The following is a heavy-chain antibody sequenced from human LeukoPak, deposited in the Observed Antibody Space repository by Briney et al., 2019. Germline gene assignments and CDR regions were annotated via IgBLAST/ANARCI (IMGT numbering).Heavy chain of an antibody. CDR3: ARDWVYKIDY. D-gene: IGHD5-24*01. Sequence: PGGSLRLSCETAGFTFSSYVMHWVRRTPGKGLVWVSRISHDGIISYADSVKGRFTISRDNAKNTLILQMNSLRVEDTAVYYCARDWVYKIDYWRRGTLVTVSS. J-gene: IGHJ4*02. V-gene: IGHV3-74*01. CDR1: GFTFSSYV. CDR2: ISHDGII.